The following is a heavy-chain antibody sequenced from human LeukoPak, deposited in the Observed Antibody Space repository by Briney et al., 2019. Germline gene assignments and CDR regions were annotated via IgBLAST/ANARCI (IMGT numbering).Heavy chain of an antibody. CDR1: GGSFSGYY. J-gene: IGHJ4*02. V-gene: IGHV4-34*01. D-gene: IGHD4-17*01. Sequence: SETLSLTCAVYGGSFSGYYWSWIRQPPGKGLEWIGEINHSGSTNYNPSLKSRVTISVDTSKNQSSLKLSSVTAADTAVYYCARNDYGEEVDYWGQGTLVTVSS. CDR3: ARNDYGEEVDY. CDR2: INHSGST.